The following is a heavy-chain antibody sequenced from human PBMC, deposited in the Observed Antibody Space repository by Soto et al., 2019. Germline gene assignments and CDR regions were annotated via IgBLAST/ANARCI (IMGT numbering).Heavy chain of an antibody. V-gene: IGHV1-69*13. CDR3: ARGRDGYNFGAVY. J-gene: IGHJ4*02. CDR2: IIPKLGSA. CDR1: GGGNLRDYR. Sequence: ASVKVSCKASGGGNLRDYRTTWVRRAPGQGLEWMGGIIPKLGSANYAQNFQGRVTVTADESTNTVYMELRSLRSDDTAVYSCARGRDGYNFGAVYWGQGTPVTVSS. D-gene: IGHD5-12*01.